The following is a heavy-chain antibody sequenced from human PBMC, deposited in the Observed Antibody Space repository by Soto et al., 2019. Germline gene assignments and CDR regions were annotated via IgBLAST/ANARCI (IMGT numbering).Heavy chain of an antibody. D-gene: IGHD2-8*01. V-gene: IGHV4-39*01. CDR1: GGSISSSSYY. J-gene: IGHJ4*02. Sequence: SETLSLTCTVSGGSISSSSYYCGWIRQPPGKGLEWIGSIYYSGSTYYNPSLKSRVTISVDTSKNQFSLKLSSVTAADTAVYYCASTPIVLMVYAPDYWGQGTLVTVSS. CDR3: ASTPIVLMVYAPDY. CDR2: IYYSGST.